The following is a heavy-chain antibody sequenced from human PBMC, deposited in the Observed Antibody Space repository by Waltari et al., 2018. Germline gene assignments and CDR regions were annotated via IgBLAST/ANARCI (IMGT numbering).Heavy chain of an antibody. CDR2: ISSSSSYS. J-gene: IGHJ4*02. Sequence: EVQLVESGGGLVKPGGSLRLSCAASGFTFSSYSMNWVRQAPGKGLEWVSSISSSSSYSYYADSVKGRFTISRDNAKNSLYLQMNSLRAEDTAVYYCARSGVEYSVYGPFDYWGQGTLVTVSS. CDR3: ARSGVEYSVYGPFDY. V-gene: IGHV3-21*01. CDR1: GFTFSSYS. D-gene: IGHD5-12*01.